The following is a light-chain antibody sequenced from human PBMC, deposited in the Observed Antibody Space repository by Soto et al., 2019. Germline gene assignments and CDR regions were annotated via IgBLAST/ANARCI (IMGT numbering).Light chain of an antibody. CDR1: SSDVGGYNY. CDR3: SSYAGSNNLV. Sequence: SALTQPPSASGSPGQSVAISCTGTSSDVGGYNYVSWYQQHPGKAPKVLIYEVSKRPSGVPARFSGSKSGNTASLTVSGLQAEDEAAYYCSSYAGSNNLVFGGGTKLTVL. V-gene: IGLV2-8*01. CDR2: EVS. J-gene: IGLJ2*01.